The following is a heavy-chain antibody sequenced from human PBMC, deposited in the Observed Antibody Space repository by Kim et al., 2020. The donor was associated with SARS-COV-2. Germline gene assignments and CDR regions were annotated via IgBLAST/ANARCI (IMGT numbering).Heavy chain of an antibody. CDR2: IYSGGSST. V-gene: IGHV3-23*03. CDR1: GFTFSSYA. J-gene: IGHJ4*02. CDR3: AKDASNYSPG. Sequence: GSLRLSCAASGFTFSSYAMSLVRQAPGKGLEWVSVIYSGGSSTYYADSVKGRFTISRDNSKNTLYLQMNSLRAEDTAVYYCAKDASNYSPGWGQGTLVTVSS. D-gene: IGHD4-4*01.